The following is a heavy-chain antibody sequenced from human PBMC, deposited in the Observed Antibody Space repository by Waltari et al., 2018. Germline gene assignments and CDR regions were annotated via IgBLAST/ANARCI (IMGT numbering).Heavy chain of an antibody. Sequence: QLQLQESGPGLVKPSETLSLTCTVSGGSISSSSYYWGWIRQPPGKGLEWIGSIYYSGSTYYNPSLKSRVTISVDTSKNQFSLKLSSVTAADTAVYYCARQHYSNPFGYFDYWGQGTLVTVSS. J-gene: IGHJ4*02. CDR3: ARQHYSNPFGYFDY. D-gene: IGHD4-4*01. CDR2: IYYSGST. CDR1: GGSISSSSYY. V-gene: IGHV4-39*01.